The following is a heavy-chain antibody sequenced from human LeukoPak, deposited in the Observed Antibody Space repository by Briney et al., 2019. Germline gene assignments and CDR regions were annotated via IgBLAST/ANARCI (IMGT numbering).Heavy chain of an antibody. J-gene: IGHJ3*02. CDR2: FDPEDGET. Sequence: ASVKVSCKVSGYTLTELSMHWVRQAPGKGLEWMGGFDPEDGETIYAQKFQGRVTMTEDTSTDTAYMELSSLRSEDTAVHYCATVAATRWYPTDAFDIWGQGTMVTVSS. CDR3: ATVAATRWYPTDAFDI. CDR1: GYTLTELS. V-gene: IGHV1-24*01. D-gene: IGHD6-13*01.